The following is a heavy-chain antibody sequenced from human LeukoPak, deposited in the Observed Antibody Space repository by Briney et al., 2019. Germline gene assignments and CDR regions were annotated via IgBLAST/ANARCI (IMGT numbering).Heavy chain of an antibody. Sequence: PSETLSLTCAVYGGSFSGYYWSWIRQPPGKGLEWIGEINHSGSTNYNPSLKSRVTISVDTSKNQFSLKLSSVTAADTAVYYCAAGYSSSWANDYWGQGTLVTVSS. CDR1: GGSFSGYY. V-gene: IGHV4-34*01. CDR2: INHSGST. D-gene: IGHD6-13*01. CDR3: AAGYSSSWANDY. J-gene: IGHJ4*02.